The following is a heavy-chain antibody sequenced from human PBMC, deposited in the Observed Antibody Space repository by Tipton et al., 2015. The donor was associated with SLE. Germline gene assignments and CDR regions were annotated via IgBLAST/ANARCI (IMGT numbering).Heavy chain of an antibody. CDR2: INYSGST. CDR1: RGSFSGYH. J-gene: IGHJ5*02. Sequence: TLSLTCAIYRGSFSGYHWSWIRQPPGKGPEWIGEINYSGSTNYNPSLKSRLTISIDTSKNQLSLKLSSVTAADTAVYYCARVVKGSSWYWFDPWGQGTLVTVSS. D-gene: IGHD6-13*01. V-gene: IGHV4-34*01. CDR3: ARVVKGSSWYWFDP.